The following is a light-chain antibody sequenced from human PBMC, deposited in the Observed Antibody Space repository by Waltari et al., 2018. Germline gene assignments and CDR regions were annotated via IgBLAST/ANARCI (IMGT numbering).Light chain of an antibody. CDR1: QSISTY. V-gene: IGKV1-39*01. Sequence: DVHMTQSPSSLSASVGDRVTITCRPSQSISTYLNWYQQKPGKAPNLLMYSVSTLQSGVPSRFSGSGSGTDFTLTISNLQPEDFATYFCQQSYSTPYTFGQGTKLDIK. CDR3: QQSYSTPYT. CDR2: SVS. J-gene: IGKJ2*01.